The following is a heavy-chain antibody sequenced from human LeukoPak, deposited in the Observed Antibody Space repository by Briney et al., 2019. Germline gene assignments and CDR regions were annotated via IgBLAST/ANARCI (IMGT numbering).Heavy chain of an antibody. V-gene: IGHV4-34*01. CDR1: GGSFSGYY. J-gene: IGHJ6*02. D-gene: IGHD2-15*01. CDR3: ARDLGPTVARGYYYYYGVDV. Sequence: SETLSLTCAVYGGSFSGYYWSWLRQPPGKGLEWVGEINHSGSTNYNPSLKSRVTISVDTSKNQFSLKLSSVTAADTAVYYCARDLGPTVARGYYYYYGVDVWGQGTTVTVSS. CDR2: INHSGST.